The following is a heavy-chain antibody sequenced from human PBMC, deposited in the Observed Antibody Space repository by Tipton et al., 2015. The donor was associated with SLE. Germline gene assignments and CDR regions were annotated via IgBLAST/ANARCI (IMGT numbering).Heavy chain of an antibody. Sequence: SLRLSCAASGFTFSYYAMNWVRQAPGKGLEWVSGISGSADSTNYADSVKGRFTISRDNSKSTLYLQMNSLRAEDTAIYYCAKDRHHDYVWGTVSALDIWGQGAMVTVSS. V-gene: IGHV3-23*01. J-gene: IGHJ3*02. CDR3: AKDRHHDYVWGTVSALDI. CDR1: GFTFSYYA. D-gene: IGHD3-16*01. CDR2: ISGSADST.